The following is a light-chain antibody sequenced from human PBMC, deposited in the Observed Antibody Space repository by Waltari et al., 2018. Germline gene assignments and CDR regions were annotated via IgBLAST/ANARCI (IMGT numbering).Light chain of an antibody. Sequence: DIQMTQSPSSLSASVGDRVTITCRASQKIYTYLNWYQQKAGKAPNLLISSVSTLQSVVPSRFSGSGSGTEFTLTISSLQPEDFATYFCQQSYNTPPMYTFGQGTKLELK. CDR2: SVS. CDR1: QKIYTY. CDR3: QQSYNTPPMYT. V-gene: IGKV1-39*01. J-gene: IGKJ2*01.